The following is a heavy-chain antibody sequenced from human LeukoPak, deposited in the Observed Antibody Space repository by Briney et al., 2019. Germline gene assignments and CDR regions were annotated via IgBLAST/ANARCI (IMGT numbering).Heavy chain of an antibody. Sequence: GGSLRLSCAASGFTFSDYYVTWIRQAPGKGLEGVSYISSRGDTTYYADSVKGRFTISRDNAKNSLFLQMNSLRAEDTAVYYCASDYYGSGTYYKVGNGFDYWGQGTLVTVSS. J-gene: IGHJ4*02. CDR2: ISSRGDTT. CDR1: GFTFSDYY. CDR3: ASDYYGSGTYYKVGNGFDY. D-gene: IGHD3-10*01. V-gene: IGHV3-11*04.